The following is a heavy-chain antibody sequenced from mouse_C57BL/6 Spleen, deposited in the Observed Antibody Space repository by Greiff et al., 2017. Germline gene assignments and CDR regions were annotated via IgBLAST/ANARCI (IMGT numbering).Heavy chain of an antibody. V-gene: IGHV1-85*01. Sequence: QVQLQQSGPELVKPGASVKLSCKASGYTFTSYDINWVKQRPGQGLEWIGWIYPRDGSPKYNEKFKGKATLTVDTYSSTAYMELHSLTSEDSAVYFWAVLYGNYSAWFADWGQGTLVTVSA. D-gene: IGHD2-1*01. CDR3: AVLYGNYSAWFAD. CDR1: GYTFTSYD. CDR2: IYPRDGSP. J-gene: IGHJ3*01.